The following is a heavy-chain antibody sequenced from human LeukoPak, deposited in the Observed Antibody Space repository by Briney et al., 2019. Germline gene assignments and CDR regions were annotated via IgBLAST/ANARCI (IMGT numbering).Heavy chain of an antibody. D-gene: IGHD1-14*01. Sequence: PGGALRLSCAASGFTFSSYDMSWVRQAPGKGLEWVSGISGSGASTYYADLVEGRFTISRDKSKNTLYLQINSVRAEDTAVYYCAKGRKASREAPFDYWGQGTLVTVSS. V-gene: IGHV3-23*01. CDR1: GFTFSSYD. J-gene: IGHJ4*02. CDR2: ISGSGAST. CDR3: AKGRKASREAPFDY.